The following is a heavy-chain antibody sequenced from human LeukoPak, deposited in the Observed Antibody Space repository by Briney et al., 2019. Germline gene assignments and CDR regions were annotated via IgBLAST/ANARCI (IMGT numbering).Heavy chain of an antibody. CDR3: AKIPCSSTSCYTYYYYYYMDV. D-gene: IGHD2-2*02. CDR1: GFTFSSYA. V-gene: IGHV3-23*01. J-gene: IGHJ6*03. Sequence: PGGSLRLSCAASGFTFSSYAMSWVRQAPGKGLEWVSAISGSGGGTYYADSVKGRFTISRDNSKNTLYLQMNSLRAEDTAVYYCAKIPCSSTSCYTYYYYYYMDVWGKGTTVTVSS. CDR2: ISGSGGGT.